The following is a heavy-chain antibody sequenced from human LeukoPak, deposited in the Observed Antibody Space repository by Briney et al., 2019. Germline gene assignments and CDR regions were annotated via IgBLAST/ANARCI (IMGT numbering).Heavy chain of an antibody. D-gene: IGHD1-26*01. CDR1: GGSISSYY. CDR2: IFTSGST. V-gene: IGHV4-4*07. Sequence: SETLSLTCTVAGGSISSYYWGWIRQPAGKGLEWIGRIFTSGSTNYNPSLKSRVTMSVDTSKNQFSLRLSSVTAADTAVYYCARSAVGANNFDYWGQGTLVTVSS. J-gene: IGHJ4*02. CDR3: ARSAVGANNFDY.